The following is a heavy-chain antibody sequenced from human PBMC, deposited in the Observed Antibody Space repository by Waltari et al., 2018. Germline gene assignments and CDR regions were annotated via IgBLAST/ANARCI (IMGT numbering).Heavy chain of an antibody. V-gene: IGHV4-30-4*08. J-gene: IGHJ4*02. Sequence: QVQLQESGPGLVKPSQTLSLTCPVSGGSISRGDYYWSCIRQPPGKGLEWIGYIYYSGSTYYNPSLKSRVTISVDTSKNQFSLKLSSVTAADTAVYYCARAWGYSGYLFDYWGQGTLVTVSS. CDR2: IYYSGST. CDR3: ARAWGYSGYLFDY. D-gene: IGHD5-12*01. CDR1: GGSISRGDYY.